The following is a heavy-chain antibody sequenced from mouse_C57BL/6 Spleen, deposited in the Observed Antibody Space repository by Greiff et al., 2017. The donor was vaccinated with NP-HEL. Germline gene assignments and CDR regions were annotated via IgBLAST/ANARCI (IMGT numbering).Heavy chain of an antibody. J-gene: IGHJ4*01. V-gene: IGHV5-12*01. CDR1: GFTFSDYY. CDR3: ARGVYSNPYYYAMDY. Sequence: EVHLVESGGGLVQPGGSLKLSCAASGFTFSDYYMYWVRQTPEKRLEWVAYISNGGGSTYYPDTVKGRFTISRDNAKNTLYLQMSRLKSEDTAMYYCARGVYSNPYYYAMDYWGQGTSVTVSS. CDR2: ISNGGGST. D-gene: IGHD2-5*01.